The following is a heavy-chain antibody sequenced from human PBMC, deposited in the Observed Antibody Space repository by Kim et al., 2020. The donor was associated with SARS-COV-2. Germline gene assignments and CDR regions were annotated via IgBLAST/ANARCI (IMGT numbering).Heavy chain of an antibody. J-gene: IGHJ6*02. CDR3: AKGLSFGDSDPFYYYYGMDV. D-gene: IGHD3-10*01. Sequence: GGSLRLSCAASGFTFDDYTMHWVRQAPGKGLEWVSLISWDGGSTYYADSVKGRFTISRDNSKNSLYLQMNSLRTEDTALYYCAKGLSFGDSDPFYYYYGMDVWGQGTTVTVSS. CDR2: ISWDGGST. V-gene: IGHV3-43*01. CDR1: GFTFDDYT.